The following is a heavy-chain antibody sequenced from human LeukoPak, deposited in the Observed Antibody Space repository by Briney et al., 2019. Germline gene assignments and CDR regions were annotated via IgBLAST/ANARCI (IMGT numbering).Heavy chain of an antibody. V-gene: IGHV1-18*01. CDR1: GYTFTSYG. D-gene: IGHD3-22*01. Sequence: ASVKVSCKASGYTFTSYGISWVRQAPGQGLEWMGWISAYNGNTNYAQKLQGRVTMTTDTSTSTAYMELRSLRSDDTAVYYCARDVHYDSSGYYYYYMDVWGKGTTVTISS. J-gene: IGHJ6*03. CDR2: ISAYNGNT. CDR3: ARDVHYDSSGYYYYYMDV.